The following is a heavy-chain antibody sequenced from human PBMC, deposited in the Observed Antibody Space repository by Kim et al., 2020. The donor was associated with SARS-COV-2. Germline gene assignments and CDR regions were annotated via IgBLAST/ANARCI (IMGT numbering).Heavy chain of an antibody. D-gene: IGHD6-13*01. CDR3: ARGSRSSWYHPFDY. CDR1: GGSISSSTSY. J-gene: IGHJ4*02. V-gene: IGHV4-39*02. Sequence: SETLSLTCTVSGGSISSSTSYWGWIRQPPGKGLEWIGSMYYSGNTYYNPSLKSRVTISVDTSKNHFSLRLSSVTATDTAVYYCARGSRSSWYHPFDYWGQGTLVTVSS. CDR2: MYYSGNT.